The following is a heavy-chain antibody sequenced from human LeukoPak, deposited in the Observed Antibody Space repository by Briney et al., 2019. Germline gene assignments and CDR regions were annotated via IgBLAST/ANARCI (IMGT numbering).Heavy chain of an antibody. Sequence: GGSLRLSCAASGFTFDDYGMSWVRQAPGKGLEWVSGINWNGGSTGYADSVKGRFTISRDNAKNSLYLQMNSLRAEDTALYCCARASSAHIDAALPNWFDPWGQGTLVTVSS. V-gene: IGHV3-20*04. D-gene: IGHD3-3*01. CDR2: INWNGGST. J-gene: IGHJ5*02. CDR1: GFTFDDYG. CDR3: ARASSAHIDAALPNWFDP.